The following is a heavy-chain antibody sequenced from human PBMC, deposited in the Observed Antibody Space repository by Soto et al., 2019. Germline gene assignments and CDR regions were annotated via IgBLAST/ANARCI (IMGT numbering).Heavy chain of an antibody. V-gene: IGHV5-10-1*01. Sequence: GESLKISCKGSGYSFTSYWISWVRQMPGKGLEWMGRIDPSDSYTNYSPSFQGHVTISADKSISTAYLQWSSLKASDTAMYYCARQAELELPVDYYYYGMDVWGQGTTVTVSS. CDR1: GYSFTSYW. D-gene: IGHD1-7*01. CDR2: IDPSDSYT. J-gene: IGHJ6*02. CDR3: ARQAELELPVDYYYYGMDV.